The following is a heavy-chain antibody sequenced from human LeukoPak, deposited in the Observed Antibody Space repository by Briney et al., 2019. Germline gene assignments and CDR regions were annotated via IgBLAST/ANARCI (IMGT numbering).Heavy chain of an antibody. J-gene: IGHJ4*02. CDR1: GGTFSSYA. CDR3: ARDGGLLWFGELFDY. V-gene: IGHV1-69*04. Sequence: SVKVSCKASGGTFSSYALSWVRQAPGQGLEWMGRIIPILGIANYAQKFQGRVTITADKSTSTAYMELSSLRSEDTAVYYCARDGGLLWFGELFDYWGQGTLVTVSS. D-gene: IGHD3-10*01. CDR2: IIPILGIA.